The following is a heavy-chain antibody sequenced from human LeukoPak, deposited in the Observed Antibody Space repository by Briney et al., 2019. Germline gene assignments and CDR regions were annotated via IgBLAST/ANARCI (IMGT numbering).Heavy chain of an antibody. CDR1: GYTLTELS. Sequence: ASVKVSCKVSGYTLTELSMHWVRQAPGKGLEWMGWINPDSGGTKYAQKFQDRVTMTSDMSISTAYMELSRLRSDDTAVYYCAINLKGGIKGFDIWGQGTMVTVSS. V-gene: IGHV1-2*02. CDR2: INPDSGGT. D-gene: IGHD3-16*01. J-gene: IGHJ3*02. CDR3: AINLKGGIKGFDI.